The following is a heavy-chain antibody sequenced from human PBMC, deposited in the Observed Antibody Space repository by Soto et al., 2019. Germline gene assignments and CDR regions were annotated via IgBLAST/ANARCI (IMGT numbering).Heavy chain of an antibody. Sequence: QVQLVQSGAEVKKPGSSVKVSCKASGGTFSSYAISWVRQAPAQELEWMGGIIPIFGTANYAQKFPGRVTITADEATSTAYMELSSLRSADPAVYYCAGEKRHLAQTYFDYWGQGTLVTVSS. J-gene: IGHJ4*02. CDR1: GGTFSSYA. V-gene: IGHV1-69*01. CDR3: AGEKRHLAQTYFDY. CDR2: IIPIFGTA. D-gene: IGHD1-1*01.